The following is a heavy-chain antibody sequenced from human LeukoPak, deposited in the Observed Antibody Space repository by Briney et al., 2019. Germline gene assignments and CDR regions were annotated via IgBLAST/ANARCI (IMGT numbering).Heavy chain of an antibody. D-gene: IGHD2/OR15-2a*01. Sequence: GGSLRLSCAASGFTFSSYSMNWVRQAPGKGLEWISYITGSGDTIYYADSVKGRFTISRDNAKNSLFLQMNSLRADDTAVYYCARERTTIVSGTTIGAYWGQGTLVTVSS. CDR2: ITGSGDTI. CDR3: ARERTTIVSGTTIGAY. CDR1: GFTFSSYS. V-gene: IGHV3-48*04. J-gene: IGHJ4*02.